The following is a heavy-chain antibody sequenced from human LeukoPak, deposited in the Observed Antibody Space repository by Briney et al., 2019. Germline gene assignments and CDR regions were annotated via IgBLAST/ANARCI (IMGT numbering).Heavy chain of an antibody. Sequence: PGGSLRLSCAASEFSVSSSYMTWVRQAPGKGLEWVSILYSDGKTYYADSVKGRFTISRDNSKNTVYLQMNSLRDEDTAIYYCARPFSGSYGYWGQGTRVTVSS. CDR2: LYSDGKT. D-gene: IGHD1-26*01. J-gene: IGHJ4*02. V-gene: IGHV3-66*01. CDR3: ARPFSGSYGY. CDR1: EFSVSSSY.